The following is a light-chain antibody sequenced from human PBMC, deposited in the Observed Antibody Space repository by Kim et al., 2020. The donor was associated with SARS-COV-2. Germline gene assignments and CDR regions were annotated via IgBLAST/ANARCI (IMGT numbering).Light chain of an antibody. CDR1: QSISSN. CDR3: QQYDRVPLT. V-gene: IGKV3D-15*01. Sequence: IVMTQSPVTLSVSPGERVTVSCRAGQSISSNLAWYQQKPGQVPRLLIHGTFTRATGIPPRFSGSGSGTEFSLTISSLQPEDFATYYCQQYDRVPLTFGGGTKVDI. J-gene: IGKJ4*01. CDR2: GTF.